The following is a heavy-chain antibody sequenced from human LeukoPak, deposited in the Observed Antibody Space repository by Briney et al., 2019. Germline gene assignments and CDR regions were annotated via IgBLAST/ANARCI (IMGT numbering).Heavy chain of an antibody. Sequence: GGSLRLSCAASGFTFSSYWMSWVRQAPGKGLEWVANIKQDGSEKYYVDSVKGRFTISRDNAKNSLYLQMNSLRAEDTAVYYCARDRIVAVAAFEFDYWGQGTLVTVSS. D-gene: IGHD6-19*01. CDR3: ARDRIVAVAAFEFDY. V-gene: IGHV3-7*01. CDR2: IKQDGSEK. CDR1: GFTFSSYW. J-gene: IGHJ4*02.